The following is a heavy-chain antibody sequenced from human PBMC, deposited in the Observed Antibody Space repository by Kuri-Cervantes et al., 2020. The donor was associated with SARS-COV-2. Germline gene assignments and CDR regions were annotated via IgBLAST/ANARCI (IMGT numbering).Heavy chain of an antibody. CDR2: FYYSGST. Sequence: AETLSLTCTVSGGSISSSSYYWGWIRQRPGKGLEWFGSFYYSGSTYDNPSLKSRVTICVDTTKNQFTLKLSSVTAADAAVYYCARSTGIVVVPAAIWDYFDYWGQGTLVTVSS. V-gene: IGHV4-39*06. J-gene: IGHJ4*02. CDR1: GGSISSSSYY. D-gene: IGHD2-2*01. CDR3: ARSTGIVVVPAAIWDYFDY.